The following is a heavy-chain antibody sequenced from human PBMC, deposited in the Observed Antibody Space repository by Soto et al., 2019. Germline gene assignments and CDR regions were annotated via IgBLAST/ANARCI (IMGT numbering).Heavy chain of an antibody. CDR3: ARSPSGYGDYGRATYYFDY. CDR1: GGSISSYY. D-gene: IGHD4-17*01. V-gene: IGHV4-59*01. CDR2: IYYSGST. J-gene: IGHJ4*02. Sequence: SETLSLTCTVSGGSISSYYWSWIRQPPGKGLEWIGYIYYSGSTNYNPSLKSRVTISVDTSKNQFSLKLSSVTAADTAVYYCARSPSGYGDYGRATYYFDYWGQGTLVTVSS.